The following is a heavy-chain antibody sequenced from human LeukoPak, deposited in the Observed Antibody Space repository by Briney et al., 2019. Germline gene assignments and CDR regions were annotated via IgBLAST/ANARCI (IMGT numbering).Heavy chain of an antibody. J-gene: IGHJ4*02. CDR3: ARDSQFLRYFDPDFDY. D-gene: IGHD3-9*01. CDR2: IKQDGSEK. V-gene: IGHV3-7*01. CDR1: GFTFSSYW. Sequence: GGSLRLSCAASGFTFSSYWMSWVRQAPGKGLEWVANIKQDGSEKYYVDSVKGRFTISRDNSRNTLYLHINSLKVEDTAVYYCARDSQFLRYFDPDFDYWGQGTLVTVSS.